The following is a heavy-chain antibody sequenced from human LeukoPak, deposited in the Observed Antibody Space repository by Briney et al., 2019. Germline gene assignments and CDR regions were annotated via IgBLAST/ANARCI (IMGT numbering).Heavy chain of an antibody. J-gene: IGHJ6*03. CDR1: GFTVSNNY. CDR2: IYSGGST. V-gene: IGHV3-53*01. D-gene: IGHD2-15*01. CDR3: AGPRCCSGGSCSHYYYYMDV. Sequence: PGGSLRHSCAVSGFTVSNNYMSWVRQAPGKGLEWVSVIYSGGSTYYADSVKGRFTISRDNSKNTLYLQMNSLRAEDTAVYYCAGPRCCSGGSCSHYYYYMDVWGKGTTVTVSS.